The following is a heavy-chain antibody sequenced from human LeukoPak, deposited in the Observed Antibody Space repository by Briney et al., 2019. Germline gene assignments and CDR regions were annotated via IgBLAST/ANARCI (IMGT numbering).Heavy chain of an antibody. D-gene: IGHD3-9*01. CDR1: GFTFSSYA. V-gene: IGHV4-59*01. CDR2: MYKSGNT. J-gene: IGHJ4*02. CDR3: ASRRLGNDY. Sequence: PGGSLRLSCAASGFTFSSYAMSWVRQPPGKGLEWLGYMYKSGNTNFNPSLKSRVTISVDTSKNQFTLKVTSVTTADTAVYYCASRRLGNDYWGQGILVTVSS.